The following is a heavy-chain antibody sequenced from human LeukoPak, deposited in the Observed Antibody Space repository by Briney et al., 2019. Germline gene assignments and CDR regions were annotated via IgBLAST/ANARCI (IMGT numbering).Heavy chain of an antibody. CDR2: ISGSGGST. CDR3: AKDSTTLWFGELIFDY. D-gene: IGHD3-10*01. J-gene: IGHJ4*02. CDR1: GLTFSSYA. V-gene: IGHV3-23*01. Sequence: GGPLRLSCAASGLTFSSYAMSWVRQAPGKGLEWVSAISGSGGSTYYADSVKGRFTISRDNSKNTLYLQMNSLRAEDTAVYYCAKDSTTLWFGELIFDYWGQGTLVTVSS.